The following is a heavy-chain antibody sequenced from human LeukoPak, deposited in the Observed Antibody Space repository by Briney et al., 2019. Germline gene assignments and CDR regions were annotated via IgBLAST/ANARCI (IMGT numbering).Heavy chain of an antibody. CDR2: IVVGSGNT. Sequence: GTSVKVSCTASGFTFTSSAVQWVRQARGQRLEWIGWIVVGSGNTNYAQKFQERVTITRDMSTSTAYMELSSLRAEDTAVYYCAKDLIPFGELLYYFDYWGQGTLVTVSS. V-gene: IGHV1-58*01. CDR1: GFTFTSSA. CDR3: AKDLIPFGELLYYFDY. J-gene: IGHJ4*02. D-gene: IGHD3-10*01.